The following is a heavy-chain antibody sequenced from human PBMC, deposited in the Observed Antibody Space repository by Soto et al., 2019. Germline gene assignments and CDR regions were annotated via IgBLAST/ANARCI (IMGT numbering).Heavy chain of an antibody. V-gene: IGHV3-33*01. Sequence: QVQLVESGGGVVQPGRSLRLSCAASGFTFSSYGMHWVRQAPGKGLEWVAIIWYDGNNRFYADSVKGRFTISRDNSKNTLYLQMNSLRAEETAVYYCARVFSKDCLGGSGGRCFLDYWGQGTLVTVSS. J-gene: IGHJ4*02. D-gene: IGHD2-15*01. CDR3: ARVFSKDCLGGSGGRCFLDY. CDR1: GFTFSSYG. CDR2: IWYDGNNR.